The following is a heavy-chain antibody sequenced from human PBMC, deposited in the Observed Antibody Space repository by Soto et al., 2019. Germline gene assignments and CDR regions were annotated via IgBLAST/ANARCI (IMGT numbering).Heavy chain of an antibody. CDR2: IYPGDSDT. CDR3: ARHVVGVPDAFDI. D-gene: IGHD2-21*01. Sequence: GESLKISCKGSGYSFTNYWIGWVRQMPGKGLEWMGIIYPGDSDTRYSPSFQGQVTISADKSNSTAYLQWSSLKASDTAMYYCARHVVGVPDAFDIWGPGTMVTVSS. CDR1: GYSFTNYW. J-gene: IGHJ3*02. V-gene: IGHV5-51*01.